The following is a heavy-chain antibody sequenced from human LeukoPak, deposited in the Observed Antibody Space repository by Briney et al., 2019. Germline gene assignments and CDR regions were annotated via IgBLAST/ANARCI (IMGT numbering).Heavy chain of an antibody. J-gene: IGHJ3*02. D-gene: IGHD6-19*01. CDR1: GFTFSSYA. CDR2: IYSGGIT. V-gene: IGHV3-66*01. Sequence: GGSLRLSCAASGFTFSSYAMSWVRQAPGKGLEWVSVIYSGGITYYADSVKGRFTISRDNSKNTLYLQMNSLRAEDTAVYYCARAQWLVPAFDIWGQGTMVTVSS. CDR3: ARAQWLVPAFDI.